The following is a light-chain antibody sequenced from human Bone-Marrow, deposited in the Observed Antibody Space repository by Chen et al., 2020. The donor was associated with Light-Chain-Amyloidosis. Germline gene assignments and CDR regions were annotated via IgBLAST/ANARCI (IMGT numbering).Light chain of an antibody. CDR2: GQN. CDR3: MMWHNSAWV. V-gene: IGLV3-19*01. Sequence: SSDLTQVPSVSVALVQTVMLTCQGHSLRSYFANWYQQKPGQAPIIVIYGQNNRPSGIPDRFSGSISGNTASLTITGAQAEDEADYYCMMWHNSAWVFGGGTKLSVL. CDR1: SLRSYF. J-gene: IGLJ3*02.